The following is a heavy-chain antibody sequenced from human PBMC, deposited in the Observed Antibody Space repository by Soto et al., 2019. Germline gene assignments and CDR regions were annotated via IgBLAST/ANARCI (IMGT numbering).Heavy chain of an antibody. J-gene: IGHJ4*02. CDR1: GFTFSSYA. D-gene: IGHD3-3*01. V-gene: IGHV3-23*01. Sequence: GSLRLSCAASGFTFSSYAMSWVRQAPGKGLEWVSAISGSGGSTYYADSVKGRFTISRDNSKNTLYLQMNSLRAEDTAVYYCAKGHYDFWSGYYGGNYFDYWGQGTLVTVSS. CDR3: AKGHYDFWSGYYGGNYFDY. CDR2: ISGSGGST.